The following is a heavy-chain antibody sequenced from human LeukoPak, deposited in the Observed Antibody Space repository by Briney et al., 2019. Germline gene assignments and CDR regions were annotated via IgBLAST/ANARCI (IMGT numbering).Heavy chain of an antibody. D-gene: IGHD2-21*02. V-gene: IGHV3-23*01. J-gene: IGHJ4*02. CDR1: GFTFSSYA. Sequence: GGSLRLSCAASGFTFSSYAMSWVRQAPGKGLEWVSAISGSGGSTYYADSVKGRFTISRANSKNTLYLQMNSLRAEDTAVYYCAKGTYCGGGCYYYWGQGTLVTVSS. CDR2: ISGSGGST. CDR3: AKGTYCGGGCYYY.